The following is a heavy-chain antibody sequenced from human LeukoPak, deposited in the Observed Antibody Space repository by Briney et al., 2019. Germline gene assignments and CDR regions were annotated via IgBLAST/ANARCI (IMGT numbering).Heavy chain of an antibody. J-gene: IGHJ6*02. CDR2: ISGSSGST. D-gene: IGHD3-10*01. CDR3: AKDILWFGELHLSSYSGMDV. Sequence: GASLKVSCTASGFTFSSYAMSWVRQAPGKGLEWVSGISGSSGSTDYAESVKGRFTISRDISMSTLYLQMNSLRAEDTAVYYCAKDILWFGELHLSSYSGMDVWGQGTTVTASS. V-gene: IGHV3-23*01. CDR1: GFTFSSYA.